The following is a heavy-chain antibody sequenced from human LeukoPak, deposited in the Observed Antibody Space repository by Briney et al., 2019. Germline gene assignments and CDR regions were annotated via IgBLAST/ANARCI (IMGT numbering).Heavy chain of an antibody. J-gene: IGHJ4*02. CDR2: LVPMFGTP. CDR1: GGIFSRYA. V-gene: IGHV1-69*01. CDR3: AREGDIVGATIDS. Sequence: SVKVSCKASGGIFSRYAISLVRQAPGQGLEWMGGLVPMFGTPNQAQKFQGRVTITADESTSTAYMELSSLRSEDTAVYYCAREGDIVGATIDSWGQGTLVTVSS. D-gene: IGHD1-26*01.